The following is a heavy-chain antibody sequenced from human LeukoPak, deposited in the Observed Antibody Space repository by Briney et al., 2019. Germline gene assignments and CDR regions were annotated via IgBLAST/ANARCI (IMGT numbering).Heavy chain of an antibody. CDR1: RFTFSSYG. CDR2: IWYDGSNK. CDR3: AKDDGYGYVDY. D-gene: IGHD5-18*01. Sequence: PGGSLRLSCAASRFTFSSYGMHWVRQAPGKGLEWVAVIWYDGSNKYYADSVKGRFTISRDNSKNTLYLQMNSLRAEDTAVYYCAKDDGYGYVDYWGQGTLVTVSS. V-gene: IGHV3-33*06. J-gene: IGHJ4*02.